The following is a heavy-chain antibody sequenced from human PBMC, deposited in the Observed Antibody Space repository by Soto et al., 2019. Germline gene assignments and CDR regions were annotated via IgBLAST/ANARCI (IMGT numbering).Heavy chain of an antibody. CDR3: ARDRKKWRTHDFYI. Sequence: SETLSLTCTVSGGSISSGGYYWSWIRHHPGKGLEWIGYIYYIGSTYYNPSLKSRVTISVYTSKNQFSLKLSSVTAADTAVYYWARDRKKWRTHDFYIWGEGPMLTV. D-gene: IGHD5-12*01. V-gene: IGHV4-31*03. CDR1: GGSISSGGYY. CDR2: IYYIGST. J-gene: IGHJ3*02.